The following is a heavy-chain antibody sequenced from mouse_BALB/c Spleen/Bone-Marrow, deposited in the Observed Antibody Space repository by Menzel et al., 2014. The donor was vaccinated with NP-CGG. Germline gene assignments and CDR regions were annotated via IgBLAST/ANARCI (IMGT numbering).Heavy chain of an antibody. D-gene: IGHD2-14*01. V-gene: IGHV5-9*03. CDR2: ISSGGGNT. J-gene: IGHJ2*01. CDR3: ARAYYRYPFDY. Sequence: EVHLVESGGGLVKPGGSLKLSCAASGFTFSSYTVSWVRQTPEKRLEWVATISSGGGNTYYPDSMKGRFTISRDNAKNNLYLQMSSLRSEDTALYYCARAYYRYPFDYWGQGTTLTVSS. CDR1: GFTFSSYT.